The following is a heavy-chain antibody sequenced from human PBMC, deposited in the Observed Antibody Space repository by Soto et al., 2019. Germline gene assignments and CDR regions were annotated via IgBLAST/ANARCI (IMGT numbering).Heavy chain of an antibody. CDR1: GYTFTGYY. D-gene: IGHD3-9*01. CDR2: ISPKSGGT. Sequence: ASVKVSCKASGYTFTGYYMHWVRQAPGQGLEWMGRISPKSGGTNYAQKFEGRVTMTWDTSLNTAYMELSSLISEDTAVYYCARPPGYISDWYYFDLWGQGTLVTVSS. J-gene: IGHJ4*02. V-gene: IGHV1-2*02. CDR3: ARPPGYISDWYYFDL.